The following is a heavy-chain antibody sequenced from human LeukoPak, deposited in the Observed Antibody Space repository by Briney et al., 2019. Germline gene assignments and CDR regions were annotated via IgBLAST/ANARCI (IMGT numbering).Heavy chain of an antibody. Sequence: SVKVSCKASGGTFSSYAISWVRQAPGQGLEWMGGIIPIFGTANYAQKFQGRVTITADKSTSTAYMELSSLRSEDTAVYYCAGTPTGDCSSTSCYQFDYWGQGTLVTVSS. D-gene: IGHD2-2*01. CDR3: AGTPTGDCSSTSCYQFDY. J-gene: IGHJ4*02. V-gene: IGHV1-69*06. CDR1: GGTFSSYA. CDR2: IIPIFGTA.